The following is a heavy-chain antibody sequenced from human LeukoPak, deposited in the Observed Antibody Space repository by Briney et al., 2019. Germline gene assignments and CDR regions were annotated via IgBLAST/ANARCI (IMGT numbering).Heavy chain of an antibody. CDR2: INPSGGST. Sequence: GASVKVSCKASGYSFTSYYMHWVRQAPGQGLEWMGIINPSGGSTSYAQKFQGRVTMTRDMSTSTVYMELSSLRSDDTAVYYCARDRGFDVTMVRGTIPWGSDYWGQGTLVTVSS. J-gene: IGHJ4*02. D-gene: IGHD3-10*01. V-gene: IGHV1-46*01. CDR1: GYSFTSYY. CDR3: ARDRGFDVTMVRGTIPWGSDY.